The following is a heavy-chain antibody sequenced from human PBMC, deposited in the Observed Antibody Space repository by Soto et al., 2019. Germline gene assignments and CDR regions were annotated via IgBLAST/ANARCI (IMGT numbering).Heavy chain of an antibody. V-gene: IGHV4-34*02. Sequence: QVQLQQWGAGLLRPSETLSLTCAVYGGSFSDYYWSWIRQTPEKGLEWIGEVSHSGSTTYNPSLNNRVPIAIHTSKNQFSLTLNSVTAADTAMYFCAREEPASRHHDYWGQGNLVTVSS. CDR2: VSHSGST. D-gene: IGHD1-26*01. CDR1: GGSFSDYY. J-gene: IGHJ4*02. CDR3: AREEPASRHHDY.